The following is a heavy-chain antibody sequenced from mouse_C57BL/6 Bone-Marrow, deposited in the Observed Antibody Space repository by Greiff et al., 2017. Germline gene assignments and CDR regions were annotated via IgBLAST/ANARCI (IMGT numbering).Heavy chain of an antibody. CDR1: GYTFTSYW. J-gene: IGHJ2*01. D-gene: IGHD4-1*01. Sequence: VKLQQPGAELVMPGASVKLSCKASGYTFTSYWMHWVKQRPGQGLEWIGEIVPSDSYTNYNQKFKGKSTLTVDKSSSTAYMQLSSLTSEDSAVXYCARESNWDYFDYWGQGTTLTVSS. CDR3: ARESNWDYFDY. CDR2: IVPSDSYT. V-gene: IGHV1-69*01.